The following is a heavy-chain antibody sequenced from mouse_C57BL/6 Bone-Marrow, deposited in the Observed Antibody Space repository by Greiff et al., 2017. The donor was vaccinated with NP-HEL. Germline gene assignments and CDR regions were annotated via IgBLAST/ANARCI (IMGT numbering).Heavy chain of an antibody. V-gene: IGHV5-17*01. CDR1: GFTFSDYG. CDR2: ISSGSSTI. Sequence: EVKLVESGGGLVKPGGSLKLSCAASGFTFSDYGMHWVRQAPEKGLEWVAYISSGSSTIYYADTVKGRFTISRDNAKNTLFLQMTSLRSEDTAMYYCARPVCYYAMDYWGQGTSVTVSS. CDR3: ARPVCYYAMDY. J-gene: IGHJ4*01.